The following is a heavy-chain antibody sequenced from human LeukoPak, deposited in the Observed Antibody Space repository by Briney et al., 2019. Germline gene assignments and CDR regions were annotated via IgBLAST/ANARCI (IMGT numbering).Heavy chain of an antibody. Sequence: GGSLRLSCAASGFTFDDYAMHWVRQAPGKGLEWVSGISWNSGSIGYADSVKGRFTISRDNAKNSLYLQMNSLRAEDTALYYCAKDGGDPYDPYQGPCYYYGMDVWGQGTTVTVSS. CDR2: ISWNSGSI. CDR1: GFTFDDYA. D-gene: IGHD5-12*01. J-gene: IGHJ6*02. V-gene: IGHV3-9*01. CDR3: AKDGGDPYDPYQGPCYYYGMDV.